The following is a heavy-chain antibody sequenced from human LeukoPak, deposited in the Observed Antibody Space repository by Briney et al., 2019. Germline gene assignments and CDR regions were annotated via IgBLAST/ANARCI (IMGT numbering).Heavy chain of an antibody. D-gene: IGHD6-6*01. CDR3: AIAARRLISNWFDP. Sequence: GASVKVSCKASGGTFSSYAISWVRQAPGQGLEWMGGIIPIFGTANYAQKFQGRVTITADESTSTAYMELSSLRSEDTAVYYRAIAARRLISNWFDPWGQGTLVTVSS. V-gene: IGHV1-69*13. CDR2: IIPIFGTA. J-gene: IGHJ5*02. CDR1: GGTFSSYA.